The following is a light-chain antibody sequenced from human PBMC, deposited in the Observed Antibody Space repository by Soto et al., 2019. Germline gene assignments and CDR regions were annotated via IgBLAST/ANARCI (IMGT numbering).Light chain of an antibody. Sequence: EIVMTQSPATLAVSPGERATLSRRPSQSVSGNLAWYQPTPGQAPRLXXYGASTRATGIPARFSVSGSGTEFTLTLSSLQSEDFAFYACQLYSNWPPITFCQGTRLEIK. J-gene: IGKJ5*01. CDR2: GAS. CDR3: QLYSNWPPIT. V-gene: IGKV3-15*01. CDR1: QSVSGN.